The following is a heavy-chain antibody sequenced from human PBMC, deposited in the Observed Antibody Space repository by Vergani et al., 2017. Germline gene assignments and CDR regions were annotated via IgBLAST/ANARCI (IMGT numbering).Heavy chain of an antibody. CDR2: MNPISGNT. D-gene: IGHD2-8*01. Sequence: QVQLVQSGAEVKKPGASVKVSCKVSGYTFTSDDINWVRQATGQGLEWMGWMNPISGNTGYAQNLQGRLTITRDTSVNTAYMELSSLTSEDMAVYYCVRARRTCTYDHCPRYYYDLWGQGTLVTVSS. CDR3: VRARRTCTYDHCPRYYYDL. V-gene: IGHV1-8*03. CDR1: GYTFTSDD. J-gene: IGHJ4*02.